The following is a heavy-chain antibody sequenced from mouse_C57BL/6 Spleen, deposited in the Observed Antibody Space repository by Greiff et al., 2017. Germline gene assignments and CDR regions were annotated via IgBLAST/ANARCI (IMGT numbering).Heavy chain of an antibody. D-gene: IGHD1-1*01. V-gene: IGHV1-9*01. J-gene: IGHJ2*01. CDR2: ILPGSGST. CDR3: ARDSYYYGSSLYYLDY. CDR1: GYTFTGYW. Sequence: QVQLQQSGAELMKPGASVKLSCKATGYTFTGYWMEWVKQRPGHGLEWIGEILPGSGSTNYNEKFKGKATFTADTPSNTAYMQLSSLTTEDSAIYYCARDSYYYGSSLYYLDYWGQGTTLTVAS.